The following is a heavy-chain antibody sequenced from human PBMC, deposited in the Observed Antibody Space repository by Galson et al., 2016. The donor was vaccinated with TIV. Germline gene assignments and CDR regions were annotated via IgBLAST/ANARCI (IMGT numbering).Heavy chain of an antibody. CDR3: ARESDFLTGWFDP. J-gene: IGHJ5*02. CDR2: IYYTGNT. CDR1: GRSISSHF. Sequence: TLSLTCTVSGRSISSHFWSWIRQPPGKGLEWIGYIYYTGNTNYNPSLKSRVTISVDTSKSQFSLQLRSVTAADTAIYYCARESDFLTGWFDPWGPGTLVTVSS. D-gene: IGHD3-3*01. V-gene: IGHV4-59*11.